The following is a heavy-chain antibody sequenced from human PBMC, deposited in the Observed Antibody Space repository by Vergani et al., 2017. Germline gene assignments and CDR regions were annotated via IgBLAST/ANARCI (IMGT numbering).Heavy chain of an antibody. V-gene: IGHV1-18*01. CDR3: ARIGAAAGTLYYYYYMDG. CDR2: ISAYNGNT. CDR1: GYTFTSYG. J-gene: IGHJ6*03. D-gene: IGHD6-13*01. Sequence: QVQLVQSGAEVKKPGASVKVSCKASGYTFTSYGIRWVRQAPGQVLEWMGWISAYNGNTNNAQKLQDRVTMTTDTSTSTAYMELRCRRSDDTAVYYWARIGAAAGTLYYYYYMDGWGKGTTVTVS.